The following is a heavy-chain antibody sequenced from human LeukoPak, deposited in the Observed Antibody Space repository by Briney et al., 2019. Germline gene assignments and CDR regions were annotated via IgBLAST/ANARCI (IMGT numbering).Heavy chain of an antibody. CDR1: GFTVSSNH. V-gene: IGHV3-53*01. D-gene: IGHD5-12*01. CDR3: ARSGFDYYGMDV. CDR2: IYSGGST. Sequence: PGGSLRLSCAASGFTVSSNHMSWVRQTPGKGLEWVSVIYSGGSTYYLDSVKGRFTISRDNSKNTLYLQMNSLRAEDTAVYYCARSGFDYYGMDVWGQGTTVTVSS. J-gene: IGHJ6*02.